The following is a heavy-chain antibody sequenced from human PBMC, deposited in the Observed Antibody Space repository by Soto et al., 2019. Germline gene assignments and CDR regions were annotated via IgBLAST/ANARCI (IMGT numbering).Heavy chain of an antibody. CDR3: ARWVDGDCGGDCYTRHDAFDM. CDR1: GYSFTSYW. D-gene: IGHD2-21*02. J-gene: IGHJ3*02. V-gene: IGHV5-51*01. CDR2: IYPGDSDT. Sequence: GESLKISCKGSGYSFTSYWIGWVRQMPGKGLEWMGIIYPGDSDTRYSPSFQGQVTISAGKSISTAYLQWSSLKASDTAMYYCARWVDGDCGGDCYTRHDAFDMWGQGTMVTVSS.